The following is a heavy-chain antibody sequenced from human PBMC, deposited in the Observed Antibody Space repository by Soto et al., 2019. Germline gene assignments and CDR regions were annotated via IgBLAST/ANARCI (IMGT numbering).Heavy chain of an antibody. J-gene: IGHJ1*01. CDR1: GYIFTAYS. CDR3: AREENCSDGICYSEYFQC. V-gene: IGHV1-46*01. D-gene: IGHD2-15*01. CDR2: VNPSGGST. Sequence: QVQLVQSGAEVKKPGASVKVSCKASGYIFTAYSMHWVRQAPGQGLEWMGVVNPSGGSTNYAQKFQGRITMTRDTSTSTVYMDLSSLTSEDTAVYYCAREENCSDGICYSEYFQCWGQGTLVTVSS.